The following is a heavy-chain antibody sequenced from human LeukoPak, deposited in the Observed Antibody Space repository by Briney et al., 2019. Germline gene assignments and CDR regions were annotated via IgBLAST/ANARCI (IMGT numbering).Heavy chain of an antibody. CDR1: GYTLTELS. D-gene: IGHD2-2*01. Sequence: ASVKVSCKVSGYTLTELSMHWVRQAPGKGLEWMGGFDPEDGETIYAQKFQGRVTMTEDTSTDTAYMELSSLRSEDTAVYYCATAPRYCSSTSCLTLDYWGQGTLVTVSS. J-gene: IGHJ4*02. CDR3: ATAPRYCSSTSCLTLDY. V-gene: IGHV1-24*01. CDR2: FDPEDGET.